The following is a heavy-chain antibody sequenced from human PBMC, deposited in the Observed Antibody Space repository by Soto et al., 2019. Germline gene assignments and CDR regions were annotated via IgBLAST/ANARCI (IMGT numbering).Heavy chain of an antibody. CDR2: IYYSGST. Sequence: PSETLSLTCTVYGGSISSGGYYWSWIRQHPGKGLEWIGYIYYSGSTYYNPSLKSRVTISVDTSKNQFSLKLSSVTAADTAVYYCARDTTAARYFDYWGQGTLVTVSS. CDR3: ARDTTAARYFDY. D-gene: IGHD6-6*01. J-gene: IGHJ4*02. CDR1: GGSISSGGYY. V-gene: IGHV4-31*03.